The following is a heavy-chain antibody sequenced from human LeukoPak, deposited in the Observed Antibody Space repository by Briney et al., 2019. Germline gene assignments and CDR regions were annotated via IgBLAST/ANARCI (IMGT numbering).Heavy chain of an antibody. CDR1: GFTFSSYA. J-gene: IGHJ4*01. Sequence: GGSLRLSCAASGFTFSSYAMHWVRQAPGKGLEYVSAISNGGGSTYYANSVKGRFTISRDNSKTTLYLQMGSLRAEDMAVYYCARPYYDIWSAYVYWGHGTLVTVSS. D-gene: IGHD3-3*01. V-gene: IGHV3-64*01. CDR2: ISNGGGST. CDR3: ARPYYDIWSAYVY.